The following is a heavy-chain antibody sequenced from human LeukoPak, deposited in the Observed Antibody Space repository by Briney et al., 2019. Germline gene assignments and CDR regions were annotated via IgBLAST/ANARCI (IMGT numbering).Heavy chain of an antibody. Sequence: SGGSLRLSCAASGFTFSSYSMNWVRQAPGKGLEWVSFITSSSSAIYYADSVKGRFTISRDNAKNSLYLQMNSLRAEDTAVYYCAKERPELALFDYWGQGTLVTVSS. J-gene: IGHJ4*02. CDR2: ITSSSSAI. CDR3: AKERPELALFDY. V-gene: IGHV3-48*04. D-gene: IGHD1-14*01. CDR1: GFTFSSYS.